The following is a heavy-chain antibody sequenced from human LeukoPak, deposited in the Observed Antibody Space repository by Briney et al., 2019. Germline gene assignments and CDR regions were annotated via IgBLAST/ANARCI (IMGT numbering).Heavy chain of an antibody. CDR1: GFTFSTYV. CDR2: ISVGAEYI. CDR3: ARSPKYYDSSGYYEADAFDI. Sequence: PGGSLRLSCAASGFTFSTYVMNWFRQAPGKGLEWVSTISVGAEYIFYADSVKGRFTISRDNAKNSLYVQMNSLRAEDTAVYYCARSPKYYDSSGYYEADAFDIWGQGTMVTVSS. D-gene: IGHD3-22*01. J-gene: IGHJ3*02. V-gene: IGHV3-21*01.